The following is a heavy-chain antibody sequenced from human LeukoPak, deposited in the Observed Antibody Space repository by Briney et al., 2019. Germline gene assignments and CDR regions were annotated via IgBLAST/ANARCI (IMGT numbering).Heavy chain of an antibody. V-gene: IGHV1-8*02. CDR3: ARRRGITIFGVALNNWFDP. CDR2: MNPNSGNT. CDR1: GGTFSSYA. Sequence: AASVKVSCKASGGTFSSYAINWVRQATGQGLEWMGWMNPNSGNTGYAQKFQGRVTMTRNTSISTAYMELSSLRSEDTAVYYCARRRGITIFGVALNNWFDPWGQGTLVTVSS. D-gene: IGHD3-3*01. J-gene: IGHJ5*02.